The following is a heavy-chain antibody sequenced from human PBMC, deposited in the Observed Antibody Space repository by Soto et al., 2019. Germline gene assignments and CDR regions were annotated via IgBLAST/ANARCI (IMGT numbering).Heavy chain of an antibody. Sequence: PGGSLRLSCAASGFIFSSYWMHWVRQAPGKGLVWVSRINSDESSASYADSVKGRFTISRDNAKNTLYLQMNSLRAEDTAVYYCARGGASNWFDPWGQGTLVTVSS. CDR2: INSDESSA. J-gene: IGHJ5*02. CDR1: GFIFSSYW. V-gene: IGHV3-74*01. D-gene: IGHD3-3*01. CDR3: ARGGASNWFDP.